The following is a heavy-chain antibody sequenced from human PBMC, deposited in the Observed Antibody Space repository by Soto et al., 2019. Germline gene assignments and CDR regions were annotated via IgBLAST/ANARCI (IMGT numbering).Heavy chain of an antibody. V-gene: IGHV4-34*02. CDR2: INHSGRT. CDR3: TLILVRISAYFSVVDV. CDR1: GGSLSVYY. D-gene: IGHD3-16*01. Sequence: QVQLQPWGAGLLKPSETLSLTCGVYGGSLSVYYWSWIPQSPGKGLEWIGEINHSGRTNYNPSFKRGVSISVETSKTPLAVKLTSVPASHTAVYYFTLILVRISAYFSVVDVWGGANTVTVPS. J-gene: IGHJ6*04.